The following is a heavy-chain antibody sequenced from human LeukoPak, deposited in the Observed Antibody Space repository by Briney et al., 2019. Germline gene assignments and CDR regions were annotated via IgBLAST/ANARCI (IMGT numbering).Heavy chain of an antibody. V-gene: IGHV1-2*02. J-gene: IGHJ4*02. D-gene: IGHD3-10*02. CDR2: INPNSGGT. Sequence: ASVKVSCKASGYTFTDYYMHWVRQAPGQRLEWMGWINPNSGGTNYAQKFQGRVTMTRDTSIRTAYMELSRLRPDDTAVYYCARDNPMYYFDYWGQGTLVTVSS. CDR3: ARDNPMYYFDY. CDR1: GYTFTDYY.